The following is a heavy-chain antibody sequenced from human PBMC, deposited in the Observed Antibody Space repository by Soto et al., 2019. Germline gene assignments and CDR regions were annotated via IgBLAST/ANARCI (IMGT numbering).Heavy chain of an antibody. CDR3: ASTTVVAATFDF. CDR1: GFAFRSYD. D-gene: IGHD2-15*01. Sequence: PEESLRLSCGASGFAFRSYDMNWVRQAPGKGLEWVASISSGSSNIYYADSVKGRFTISRDNAKNSLYLQMDSLRAEDSAVYYCASTTVVAATFDFWGQGTLVTAPQ. J-gene: IGHJ4*02. CDR2: ISSGSSNI. V-gene: IGHV3-21*01.